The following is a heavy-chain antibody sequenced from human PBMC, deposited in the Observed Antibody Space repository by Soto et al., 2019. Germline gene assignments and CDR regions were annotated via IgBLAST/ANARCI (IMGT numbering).Heavy chain of an antibody. D-gene: IGHD4-4*01. CDR2: IIPIFGTA. Sequence: GDSMKVSFKAFGGTFSSYAISWVRQAPGQGLEWMGGIIPIFGTANYAQKFQGRVTITADESTSTAYMELSSLRSEDTAVYFFARLVTPIRAFYICGQGTLVIVSS. CDR1: GGTFSSYA. V-gene: IGHV1-69*01. CDR3: ARLVTPIRAFYI. J-gene: IGHJ3*02.